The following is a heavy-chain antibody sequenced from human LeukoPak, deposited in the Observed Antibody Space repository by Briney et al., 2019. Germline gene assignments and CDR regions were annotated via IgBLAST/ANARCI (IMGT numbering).Heavy chain of an antibody. CDR3: ARGIAARPSWFDP. Sequence: GASVKVSCKASGGTFSSYAISWVRQAPGQGLEWMGGIIPIFGTANYAQKFQGRVTITTDESTSTAYMELSSLRPEDTAVYYCARGIAARPSWFDPWGQGTLVTVSS. CDR2: IIPIFGTA. J-gene: IGHJ5*02. CDR1: GGTFSSYA. V-gene: IGHV1-69*05. D-gene: IGHD6-6*01.